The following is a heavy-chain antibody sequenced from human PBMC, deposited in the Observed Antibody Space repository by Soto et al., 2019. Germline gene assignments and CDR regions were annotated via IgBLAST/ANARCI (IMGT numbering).Heavy chain of an antibody. CDR2: IYYSGST. J-gene: IGHJ6*02. D-gene: IGHD6-13*01. CDR1: GCSVISGSYY. CDR3: ARDAGAAAGYYYYGMDV. Sequence: WETLSLTCTVSGCSVISGSYYWSWIRQPPGKRLEWIGYIYYSGSTNYNPSLKSRVTISVDTSKNQFSLKLSSVTAADTAVYYCARDAGAAAGYYYYGMDVWGQGTTVTVSS. V-gene: IGHV4-61*01.